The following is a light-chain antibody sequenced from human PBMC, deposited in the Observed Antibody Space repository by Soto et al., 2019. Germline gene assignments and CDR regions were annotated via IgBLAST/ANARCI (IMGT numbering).Light chain of an antibody. Sequence: EIVLTQSPGTLSLSPGERGTRSCRASQSVSSSYLAWYQQKPGQAPRVLIYGASSRATGIPDRFSGSGSGTDFTLTISRLEPEDFAVYYCQQYGSSFTFGQGTRLEI. V-gene: IGKV3-20*01. CDR1: QSVSSSY. CDR3: QQYGSSFT. J-gene: IGKJ5*01. CDR2: GAS.